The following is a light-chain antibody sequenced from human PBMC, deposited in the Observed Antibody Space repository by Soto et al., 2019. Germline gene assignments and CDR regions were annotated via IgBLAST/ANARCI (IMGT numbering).Light chain of an antibody. CDR3: QQSYTTLST. CDR2: AAS. J-gene: IGKJ3*01. V-gene: IGKV1-39*01. Sequence: DIQMTQSPSSLSASVGDRVTITCRTRQSIDNYLNWYQQKPGKAPKLLMFAASTLQSGVPSRFSGSGSETDFTLTNSSLQPEALATYYCQQSYTTLSTFGPGTKVDLK. CDR1: QSIDNY.